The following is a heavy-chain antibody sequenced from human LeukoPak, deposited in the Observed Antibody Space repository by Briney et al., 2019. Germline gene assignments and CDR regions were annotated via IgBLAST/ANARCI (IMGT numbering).Heavy chain of an antibody. D-gene: IGHD2-2*01. Sequence: GASVKVSCKASGYTFTSYGISWVRQAPGQGLEWMGWISAYNGNTNYAQKLQGRVAMTTDTSTSTAYMELRSLRSDDTAVYYCARDLDVPAPRAYYYYYGMDVWGQGTTVTVSS. CDR3: ARDLDVPAPRAYYYYYGMDV. J-gene: IGHJ6*02. CDR1: GYTFTSYG. CDR2: ISAYNGNT. V-gene: IGHV1-18*01.